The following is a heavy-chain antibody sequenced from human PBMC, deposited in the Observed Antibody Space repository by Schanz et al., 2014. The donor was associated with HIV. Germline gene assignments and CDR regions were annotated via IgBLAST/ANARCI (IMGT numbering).Heavy chain of an antibody. CDR1: GFTFSNFA. CDR3: ALSRPSGYGGSWYFDL. D-gene: IGHD2-15*01. J-gene: IGHJ2*01. V-gene: IGHV3-23*04. CDR2: ISVSGGKT. Sequence: EVQLVESGGDLVQPGGSLRLSCVVSGFTFSNFAMSWVRQAPGKGLEWVSGISVSGGKTYYADSVKGRFIVSRDNSKNTLYLQMNSLRAEDTAVYYCALSRPSGYGGSWYFDLWGRGTLVAVSS.